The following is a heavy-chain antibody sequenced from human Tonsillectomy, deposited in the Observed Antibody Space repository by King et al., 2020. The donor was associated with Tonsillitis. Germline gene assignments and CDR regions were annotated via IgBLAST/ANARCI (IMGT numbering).Heavy chain of an antibody. D-gene: IGHD6-19*01. J-gene: IGHJ4*02. V-gene: IGHV1-2*02. Sequence: VQLVESGAEVKEPGASVKVSCKASGYTFTDYYMHWVRQAPGQGLEWMGWINPKSGGTNYAQKLQGRVIMTRDTPIRTAYMEVSRRGSDDTAAYSCAREEGSGWPYWGQGTLVTVSS. CDR3: AREEGSGWPY. CDR2: INPKSGGT. CDR1: GYTFTDYY.